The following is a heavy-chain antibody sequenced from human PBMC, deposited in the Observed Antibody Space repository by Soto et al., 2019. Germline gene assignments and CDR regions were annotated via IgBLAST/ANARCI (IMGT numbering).Heavy chain of an antibody. Sequence: SETLSLTCTVSGGSISSYYWSWIRQPAGKGLEWIGRIYTSGSTNYNPSLKSRVTMSVDTSKNQFSLKLSSVTAADTAVYYCARDTYGSGSYYYYYYGMDVWGQGTTVTVSS. CDR2: IYTSGST. CDR3: ARDTYGSGSYYYYYYGMDV. V-gene: IGHV4-4*07. J-gene: IGHJ6*02. D-gene: IGHD3-10*01. CDR1: GGSISSYY.